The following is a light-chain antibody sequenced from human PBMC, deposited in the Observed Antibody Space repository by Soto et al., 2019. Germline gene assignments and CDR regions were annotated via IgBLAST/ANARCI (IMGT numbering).Light chain of an antibody. CDR1: SGHSSYI. Sequence: QPVLTQSSSASASLGSSVKLTCTLSSGHSSYIIAWHQQQPGKAPRYLMKLEGSGSYNKGSGVPDRFSGSSSGADRYLTISNPQSEDEADYYCETWDSNYAVFGGGTQLTVL. J-gene: IGLJ7*01. CDR3: ETWDSNYAV. V-gene: IGLV4-60*03. CDR2: LEGSGSY.